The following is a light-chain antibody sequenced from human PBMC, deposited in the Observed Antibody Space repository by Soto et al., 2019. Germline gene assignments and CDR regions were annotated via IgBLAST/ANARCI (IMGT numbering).Light chain of an antibody. V-gene: IGKV3D-15*01. CDR3: QEYNAWPPGT. J-gene: IGKJ1*01. CDR1: QSVKNH. Sequence: EIVMTQSPATLSVSSGEGITLSCRASQSVKNHLAWYQHKPGQSPRLLIYDASTRATGVPARFSAGGSGTEFPLVISSLQSEDAAVYFCQEYNAWPPGTFGQGTKVEIK. CDR2: DAS.